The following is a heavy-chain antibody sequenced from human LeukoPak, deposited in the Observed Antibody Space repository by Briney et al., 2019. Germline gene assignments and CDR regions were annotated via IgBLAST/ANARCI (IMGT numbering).Heavy chain of an antibody. CDR3: AKDNLAGSWYFSFDY. J-gene: IGHJ4*02. D-gene: IGHD6-13*01. CDR1: GFTFSNYG. V-gene: IGHV3-30*02. Sequence: GGSLRLSCAASGFTFSNYGIHWVRQAPGKGLEWVAFIRYDGSNKYYADSVKGRFTISRDNSKNTLYLQMNSLRAEDTAVYYCAKDNLAGSWYFSFDYWGQGTLVTVSS. CDR2: IRYDGSNK.